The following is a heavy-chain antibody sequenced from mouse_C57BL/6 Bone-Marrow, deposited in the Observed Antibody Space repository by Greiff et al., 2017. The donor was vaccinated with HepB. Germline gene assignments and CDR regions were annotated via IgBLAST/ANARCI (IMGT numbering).Heavy chain of an antibody. CDR2: ISSGSSTI. V-gene: IGHV5-17*01. J-gene: IGHJ1*03. Sequence: DVMLVESGGGLVKPGGSLKLSCAASGFTFSDYGMHWVRQAPEKGLEWVAYISSGSSTIYYADTVKGRFTISRDNAKNTLFLQMNSLRSEDTAMYYCARGSSYRNWYFDVWGTGTTVTVSS. D-gene: IGHD1-1*01. CDR1: GFTFSDYG. CDR3: ARGSSYRNWYFDV.